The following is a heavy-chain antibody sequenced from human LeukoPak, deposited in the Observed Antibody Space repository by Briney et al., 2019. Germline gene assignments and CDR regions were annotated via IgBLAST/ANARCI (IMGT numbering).Heavy chain of an antibody. J-gene: IGHJ3*02. CDR1: GGSISSGSYY. V-gene: IGHV4-61*02. CDR2: IYTSGST. Sequence: SETLSLTCTVSGGSISSGSYYWSWIRQPAGEGLEWIGRIYTSGSTNYNPSLKSRVTISVDTSKNQFSLKLSSVTAADTAVYYCAREPHLDYDFWDPGAFDIWGQGTMVTVSS. D-gene: IGHD3-3*01. CDR3: AREPHLDYDFWDPGAFDI.